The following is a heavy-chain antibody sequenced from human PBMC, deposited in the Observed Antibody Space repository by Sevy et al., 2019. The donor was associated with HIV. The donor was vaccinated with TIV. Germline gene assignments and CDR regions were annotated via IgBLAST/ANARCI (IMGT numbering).Heavy chain of an antibody. CDR3: ARERETGDYYYGMDV. V-gene: IGHV1-3*01. Sequence: ASVKVSCKASGYTSNSYNMHWVRQAPGQRLEWMGWINAGNGNTKYSQSFQGRVTITRDTSASTAYMELSSLISEDMAVYYCARERETGDYYYGMDVWGQGTTVTVSS. J-gene: IGHJ6*02. CDR2: INAGNGNT. D-gene: IGHD3-10*01. CDR1: GYTSNSYN.